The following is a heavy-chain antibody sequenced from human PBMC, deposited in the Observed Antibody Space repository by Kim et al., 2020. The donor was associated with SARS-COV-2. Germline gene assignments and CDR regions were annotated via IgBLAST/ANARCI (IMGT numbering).Heavy chain of an antibody. V-gene: IGHV6-1*01. J-gene: IGHJ5*02. CDR3: TRFIWGSNWFDP. D-gene: IGHD7-27*01. Sequence: DFAVSVKSRITISADTSRNQFSLQLNSVTPEDTAVYYCTRFIWGSNWFDPWGQGTLVTVSS.